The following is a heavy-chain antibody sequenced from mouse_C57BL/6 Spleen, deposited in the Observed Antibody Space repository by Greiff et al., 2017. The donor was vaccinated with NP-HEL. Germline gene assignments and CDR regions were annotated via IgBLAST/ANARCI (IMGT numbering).Heavy chain of an antibody. V-gene: IGHV1-39*01. Sequence: VQLQQSGPELVKPGASVKLSCTASGYSFTDYYMNWVKQSNGKSLEWIGVINPNYGTTSYNQKFKGKATLTVDQSSSTAYMQLKNRTSEDSADYDSEIYDGDDEGYYLDYWGQGTTLTVSS. J-gene: IGHJ2*01. CDR3: EIYDGDDEGYYLDY. CDR2: INPNYGTT. CDR1: GYSFTDYY. D-gene: IGHD2-2*01.